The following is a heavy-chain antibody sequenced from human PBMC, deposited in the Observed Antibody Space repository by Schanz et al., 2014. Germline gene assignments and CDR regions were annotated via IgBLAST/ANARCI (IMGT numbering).Heavy chain of an antibody. Sequence: EVQLLESGGGLVQPGGSLRLSCAASGFTFSSYAMSWVRQAPGKGLEWVANIKKDGSEKYYVDSVKGRFTISRDNAKNSLFLQMNSLRPEDTAVYYCARAGYCTSVSCSLFVSDYWGQGTLVTVSS. D-gene: IGHD2-2*03. J-gene: IGHJ4*02. CDR3: ARAGYCTSVSCSLFVSDY. V-gene: IGHV3-7*03. CDR2: IKKDGSEK. CDR1: GFTFSSYA.